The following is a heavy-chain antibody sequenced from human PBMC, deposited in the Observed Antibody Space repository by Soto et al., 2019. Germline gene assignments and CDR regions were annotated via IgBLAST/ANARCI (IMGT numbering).Heavy chain of an antibody. J-gene: IGHJ3*02. CDR3: ARPHGYCSSTSCYPTDAFDI. D-gene: IGHD2-2*01. V-gene: IGHV5-51*01. CDR1: GYSFTSYW. Sequence: GESLKMSCKGSGYSFTSYWIGWVRQMPGKGLEWMGIIYPCDSDTRYSPSFQGQVTISADKSISTAYLQWSSLKASDTAMYYCARPHGYCSSTSCYPTDAFDIWGQGTMVTVSS. CDR2: IYPCDSDT.